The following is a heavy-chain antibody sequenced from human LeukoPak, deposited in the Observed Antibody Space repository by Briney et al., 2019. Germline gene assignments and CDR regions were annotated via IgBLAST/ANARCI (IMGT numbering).Heavy chain of an antibody. CDR1: GYTFTNFD. D-gene: IGHD4-17*01. CDR3: ARDDQLRLLGHTYNWFDP. Sequence: GASVKVSCKASGYTFTNFDINWVRQATGQGLEWMGWMNPNSGNAGNAQKFQGRVTMTRNTSISTAYLGLSSLRSDDTAVYYCARDDQLRLLGHTYNWFDPWGQGTLVTVSS. CDR2: MNPNSGNA. V-gene: IGHV1-8*01. J-gene: IGHJ5*02.